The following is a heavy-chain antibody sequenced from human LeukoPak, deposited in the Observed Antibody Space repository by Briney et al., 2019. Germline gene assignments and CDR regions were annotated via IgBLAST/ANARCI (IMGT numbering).Heavy chain of an antibody. D-gene: IGHD3-3*01. CDR2: INDSEST. CDR1: DESFTDYY. CDR3: ARGSGYYDYWSGSYIYFDY. Sequence: SETLPLTCAVYDESFTDYYWSWLRQSPGKGLEWVGEINDSESTNYNPSLKSRVTISIDTSKNQISLRLSSVTAADTAVYYCARGSGYYDYWSGSYIYFDYWGQGTLVTVSS. V-gene: IGHV4-34*01. J-gene: IGHJ4*02.